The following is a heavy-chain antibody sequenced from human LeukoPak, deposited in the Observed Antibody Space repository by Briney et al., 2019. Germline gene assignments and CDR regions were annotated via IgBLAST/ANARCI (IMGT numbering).Heavy chain of an antibody. CDR2: FDPEDGET. J-gene: IGHJ6*02. Sequence: ASVKLSFKVSGYTLTELAVHWVRQAPGKGLEWMGHFDPEDGETIYAQNFQGRLAVTEDTSADTAYMELSSLRSEDTAVYYCATDRITMIRGGRAYFYRGTDAWGQGTTVIVSS. D-gene: IGHD3-10*01. V-gene: IGHV1-24*01. CDR1: GYTLTELA. CDR3: ATDRITMIRGGRAYFYRGTDA.